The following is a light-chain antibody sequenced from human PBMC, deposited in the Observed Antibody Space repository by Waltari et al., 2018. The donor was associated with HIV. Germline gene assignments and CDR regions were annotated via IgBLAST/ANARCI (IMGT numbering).Light chain of an antibody. CDR2: ANI. Sequence: QSVLTQPPSLYVAAGQRVTISCTGSSCNIASSYVVLYKQQLPVTAPKLLIYANINRPSGVPDRFSGSKSGSSASLAITGLQAEDEAHYYCQSFDSSLTTSGVIFGGGTKLTVL. CDR1: SCNIASSYV. CDR3: QSFDSSLTTSGVI. V-gene: IGLV1-40*01. J-gene: IGLJ2*01.